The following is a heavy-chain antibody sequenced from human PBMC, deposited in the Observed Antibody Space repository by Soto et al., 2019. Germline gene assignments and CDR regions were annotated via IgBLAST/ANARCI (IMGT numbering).Heavy chain of an antibody. CDR3: ARLVGSTYYDILTGYYYFDY. CDR2: IYYSGST. J-gene: IGHJ4*02. Sequence: SETLSLTCTVSGGSISSGGYYWSWIRQHPGKGLEWIGYIYYSGSTYYNPSLKSRVTISVDTSKNQFSLKLSSVTAADTAVYYCARLVGSTYYDILTGYYYFDYWGQGTLVTVSS. D-gene: IGHD3-9*01. CDR1: GGSISSGGYY. V-gene: IGHV4-31*03.